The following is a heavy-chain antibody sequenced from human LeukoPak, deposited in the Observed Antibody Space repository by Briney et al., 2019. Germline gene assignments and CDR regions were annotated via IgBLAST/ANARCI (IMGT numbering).Heavy chain of an antibody. Sequence: GASVKVSCKASGYTFTSYYMHWVRQAPGQGLEWMGIINPSGGTTNYAQKFQGKVTMTRNTSISTAYMELSSLRSEDTAVYYCARAGGYCGRISCPYYFDYWGQGSLVAVSS. D-gene: IGHD2-15*01. CDR1: GYTFTSYY. CDR3: ARAGGYCGRISCPYYFDY. V-gene: IGHV1-46*01. CDR2: INPSGGTT. J-gene: IGHJ4*02.